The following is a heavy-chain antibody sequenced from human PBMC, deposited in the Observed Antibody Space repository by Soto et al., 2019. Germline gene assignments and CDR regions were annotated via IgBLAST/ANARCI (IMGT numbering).Heavy chain of an antibody. CDR1: GFSLSTSGVG. J-gene: IGHJ4*02. V-gene: IGHV2-5*02. Sequence: SGPTLVNPTQTLTLTCTFSGFSLSTSGVGVGWIRQPPGKALEWLALIYWDDDKRYSPSLKSRLTITKDTSKNQVVLTMTNMDPVDTATYYCAHSLPGYYDFWSGERGYYFDYWGQGTLVTVSS. CDR2: IYWDDDK. D-gene: IGHD3-3*01. CDR3: AHSLPGYYDFWSGERGYYFDY.